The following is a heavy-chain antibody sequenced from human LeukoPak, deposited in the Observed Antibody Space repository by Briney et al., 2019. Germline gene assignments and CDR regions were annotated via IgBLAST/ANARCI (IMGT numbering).Heavy chain of an antibody. D-gene: IGHD1-26*01. J-gene: IGHJ4*02. CDR2: ISGSGGST. Sequence: GGSLRLSCAASGFTFSSYEMNWVRQAPGKGLEWVSAISGSGGSTYYADSVKGRFTISRDNSKNTLYLQMNSLRAEDTAVYYCAKAVRGSYFDYFDYWGQGTLVTVSS. V-gene: IGHV3-23*01. CDR1: GFTFSSYE. CDR3: AKAVRGSYFDYFDY.